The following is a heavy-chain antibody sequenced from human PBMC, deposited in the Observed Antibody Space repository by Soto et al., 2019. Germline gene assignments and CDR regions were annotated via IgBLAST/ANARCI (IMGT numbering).Heavy chain of an antibody. J-gene: IGHJ4*02. CDR2: IYYSGST. Sequence: SETLSLTCTVSGGSISSSSYYWGWIRQPPGKGLEWIGSIYYSGSTYYNPSLKSRVTISVDTSKNQFSLKLSSVTAADTAVYYCARTMIMVRGLTPRGAFDYWGQGTLVTVSS. V-gene: IGHV4-39*01. CDR1: GGSISSSSYY. CDR3: ARTMIMVRGLTPRGAFDY. D-gene: IGHD3-10*01.